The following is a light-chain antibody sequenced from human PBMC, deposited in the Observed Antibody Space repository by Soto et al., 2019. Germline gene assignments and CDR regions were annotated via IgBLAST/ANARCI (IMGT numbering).Light chain of an antibody. J-gene: IGKJ2*01. CDR2: AAS. V-gene: IGKV1-39*01. CDR1: QTISSY. CDR3: QQSYSTPMYT. Sequence: DIQMTQSPSSLSASVGDRVTITCRASQTISSYLNWYQQKPGKAPKLLIYAASSLQSGVPSRFSGSGSGTDFTLRISSLQPEDFATYYCQQSYSTPMYTFGQGTKVDI.